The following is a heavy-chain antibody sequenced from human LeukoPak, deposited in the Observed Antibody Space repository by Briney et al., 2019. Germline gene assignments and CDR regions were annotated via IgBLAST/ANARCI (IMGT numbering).Heavy chain of an antibody. CDR2: ISAYNGNT. CDR3: AQSSSGWYYYYMDV. Sequence: ASVKVSCKASGGTFSSYAISWVRQAPGQGLEWMGWISAYNGNTNYAQKLQGRVTMTTDTSTSTAYMELRSLRSDDTAVYYCAQSSSGWYYYYMDVWGKGTTVTVSS. V-gene: IGHV1-18*01. J-gene: IGHJ6*03. CDR1: GGTFSSYA. D-gene: IGHD6-19*01.